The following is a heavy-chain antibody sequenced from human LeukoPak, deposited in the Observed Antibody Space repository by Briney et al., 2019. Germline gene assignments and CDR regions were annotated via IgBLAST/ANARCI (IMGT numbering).Heavy chain of an antibody. Sequence: ASVKVSCTVSGYTLTDLSMHWVRQAPGEGLEWMGGFDPEDGETIYAQKFQGRVTMTEDTSTDTAYMELSSLRSEDTAVYYCATLFSTADYWGQGTLVTVSS. CDR1: GYTLTDLS. CDR2: FDPEDGET. CDR3: ATLFSTADY. J-gene: IGHJ4*02. V-gene: IGHV1-24*01. D-gene: IGHD2-21*01.